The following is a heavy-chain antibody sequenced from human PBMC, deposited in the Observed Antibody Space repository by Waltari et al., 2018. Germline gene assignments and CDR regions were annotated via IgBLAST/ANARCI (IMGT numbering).Heavy chain of an antibody. CDR1: GGSISSYY. J-gene: IGHJ4*02. Sequence: QVQLQESGPGLVKPSETLSLTCTVSGGSISSYYWSWIRQPPGKGLEWIGCLYYSGSTNYHPSRRSGVTISVDTAKNEFSLELSSVTAADTAVYYCARDATYYDILTGYYTPTHFDYWGQGTLVTVSS. V-gene: IGHV4-59*01. CDR2: LYYSGST. CDR3: ARDATYYDILTGYYTPTHFDY. D-gene: IGHD3-9*01.